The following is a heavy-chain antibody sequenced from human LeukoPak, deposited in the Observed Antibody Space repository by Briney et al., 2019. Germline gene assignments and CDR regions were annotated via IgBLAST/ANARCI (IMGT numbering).Heavy chain of an antibody. V-gene: IGHV3-23*01. CDR2: ISGSGGST. Sequence: GGSLRLSCAASGFTFSSYGMSWVRQAPGKGLEWVSAISGSGGSTYYADSVKGRFTISRDNAKNSLYLQMNSLRAEDTAVYYCAREYYYDSSGFDYWGQGTLVTVSS. CDR3: AREYYYDSSGFDY. D-gene: IGHD3-22*01. CDR1: GFTFSSYG. J-gene: IGHJ4*02.